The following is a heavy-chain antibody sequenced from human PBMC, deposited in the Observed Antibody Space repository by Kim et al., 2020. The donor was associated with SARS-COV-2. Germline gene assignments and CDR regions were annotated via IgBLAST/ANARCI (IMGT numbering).Heavy chain of an antibody. Sequence: GGSLRLSCAASGFTFSSYAMHWVRQAPGKGLEWVAVISYDGSNKYYVDSVKGRFTISRDNSKNTLYLQMNSLRAEDTAVYYCARYSGSWGYYYGMDVWGQGTTVTVSS. D-gene: IGHD6-13*01. V-gene: IGHV3-30*04. CDR2: ISYDGSNK. CDR3: ARYSGSWGYYYGMDV. J-gene: IGHJ6*02. CDR1: GFTFSSYA.